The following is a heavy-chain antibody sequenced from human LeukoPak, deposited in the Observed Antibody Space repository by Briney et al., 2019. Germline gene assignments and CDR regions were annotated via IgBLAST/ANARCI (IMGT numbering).Heavy chain of an antibody. Sequence: PGRSLRLSCAASGFTFDDYAMHWVRQAPGKGLEWVSGISWNSGSIGYADSVKGRFTISRDNAKNSLYLQMNSLRSEDTALYYCAKDRRGFGCGGGNYFDYWGQGTLVTVSS. CDR3: AKDRRGFGCGGGNYFDY. J-gene: IGHJ4*02. V-gene: IGHV3-9*01. CDR1: GFTFDDYA. D-gene: IGHD3-10*01. CDR2: ISWNSGSI.